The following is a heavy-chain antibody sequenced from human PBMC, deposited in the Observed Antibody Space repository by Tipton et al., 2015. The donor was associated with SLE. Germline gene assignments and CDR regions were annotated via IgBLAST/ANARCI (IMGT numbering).Heavy chain of an antibody. CDR2: IHHSGTT. Sequence: TLSLTCTVSGDSIRSGGYYWTWIRQHPGKGLEWIGHIHHSGTTYYNPSLKSRLTVSVDTSKNQFSLILSAVTAADTAVYFCARSITIFGVGDAFDPWGQGTLVTVPS. V-gene: IGHV4-31*03. D-gene: IGHD3-3*01. CDR3: ARSITIFGVGDAFDP. J-gene: IGHJ5*02. CDR1: GDSIRSGGYY.